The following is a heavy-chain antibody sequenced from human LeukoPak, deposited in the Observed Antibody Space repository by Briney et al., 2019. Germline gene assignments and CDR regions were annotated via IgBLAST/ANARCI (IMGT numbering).Heavy chain of an antibody. CDR2: IKEDGSDK. J-gene: IGHJ4*02. V-gene: IGHV3-7*01. CDR1: GFTFSGSW. Sequence: QSGGSLRLSCAASGFTFSGSWMTWIRQAPGKGLEWVANIKEDGSDKYYVDSVKGRFTISRDNAKDSLYLQLNSLRAEDTAVYYCARDPRLSITPLSYFDYWGQGTLVTVSS. D-gene: IGHD3-10*01. CDR3: ARDPRLSITPLSYFDY.